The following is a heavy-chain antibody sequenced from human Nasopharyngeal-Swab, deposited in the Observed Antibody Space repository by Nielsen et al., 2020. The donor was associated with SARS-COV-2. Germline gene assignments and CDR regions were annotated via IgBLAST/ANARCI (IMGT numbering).Heavy chain of an antibody. CDR1: GGSISSGGYY. J-gene: IGHJ5*02. Sequence: LRLSCTVSGGSISSGGYYWSWIRQHPGKGLEWIGRIYTSGSTNYNPSLKSRVTMSVDRSKNQFSLKLSSVTAADMAVYYCARDLAARSPSWFDPWGQGTLVTVSS. CDR2: IYTSGST. CDR3: ARDLAARSPSWFDP. D-gene: IGHD6-6*01. V-gene: IGHV4-61*02.